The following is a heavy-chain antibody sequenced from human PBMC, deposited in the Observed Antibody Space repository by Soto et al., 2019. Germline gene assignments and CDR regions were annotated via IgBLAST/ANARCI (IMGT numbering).Heavy chain of an antibody. Sequence: QVQLQESGPGLVKPSETLSLSCTVSGDSVSSYFWSWIRQLPGRGLEWIGYIYISGHTNYNPSLKSRVTISRDTSKNQFSLNLKSVTAAETAVYYCARGVLRYYHYGMDVWGQGTTVTVSS. CDR2: IYISGHT. V-gene: IGHV4-59*02. J-gene: IGHJ6*02. CDR3: ARGVLRYYHYGMDV. CDR1: GDSVSSYF.